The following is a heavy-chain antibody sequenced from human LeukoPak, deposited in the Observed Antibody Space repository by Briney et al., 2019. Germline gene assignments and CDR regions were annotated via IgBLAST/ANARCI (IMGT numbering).Heavy chain of an antibody. CDR1: GFSFSDYY. J-gene: IGHJ3*02. V-gene: IGHV3-11*06. CDR2: ITNIGGYT. CDR3: ARVRHYDSTPGAFDI. Sequence: GGSLRLSCAASGFSFSDYYMHWIRQAPGKGLEWVSYITNIGGYTKYADSVEGRFTISRDNTRNSLYLQMNSLRAEDTAVYYCARVRHYDSTPGAFDIWGQGTMVTVSS. D-gene: IGHD3-22*01.